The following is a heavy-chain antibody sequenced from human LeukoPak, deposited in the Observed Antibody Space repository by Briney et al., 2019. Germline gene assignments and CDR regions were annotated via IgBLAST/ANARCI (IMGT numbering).Heavy chain of an antibody. D-gene: IGHD3-22*01. J-gene: IGHJ4*02. CDR3: AREPGGYYYDSSGYYDN. CDR1: GFTFSSYA. CDR2: ISYDGSNK. V-gene: IGHV3-30-3*01. Sequence: GGSLRLSCAASGFTFSSYAMPWVRQAPGKGLEWVAVISYDGSNKYYADSVKGRFTISRDNSKNTLYLQMNSLRAEDTAVYYCAREPGGYYYDSSGYYDNWGQGTLVTVSS.